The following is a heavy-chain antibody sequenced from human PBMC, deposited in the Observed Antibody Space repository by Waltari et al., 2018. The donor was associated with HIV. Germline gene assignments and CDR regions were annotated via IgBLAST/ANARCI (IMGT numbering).Heavy chain of an antibody. V-gene: IGHV3-66*01. D-gene: IGHD4-17*01. CDR2: ITDGGTT. CDR1: GFTVRTNY. J-gene: IGHJ4*02. CDR3: AREYNPVTTTSYYFDY. Sequence: GSVQPGGSLRLSCAASGFTVRTNYMSWVRQAPGKGLEWVSLITDGGTTYYADSVKGRFTISRDTSKNTVHLQMISLRAEDTAVYFCAREYNPVTTTSYYFDYWGQGTLVTVSS.